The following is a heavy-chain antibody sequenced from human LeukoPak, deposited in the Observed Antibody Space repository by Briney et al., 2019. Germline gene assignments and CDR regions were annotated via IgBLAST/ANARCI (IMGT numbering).Heavy chain of an antibody. CDR1: GGSISSGG. J-gene: IGHJ4*02. CDR2: ISYDGSNK. D-gene: IGHD3-22*01. V-gene: IGHV3-30-3*01. CDR3: ARPIRYYYDSSGCLVY. Sequence: LSLTCTVSGGSISSGGYYWSWVRQAPGKGLEWVAVISYDGSNKYYADSVKGRFTISRDNSKNTLYLQMNSLRAEDTAVYYCARPIRYYYDSSGCLVYWGQGTLVTVSS.